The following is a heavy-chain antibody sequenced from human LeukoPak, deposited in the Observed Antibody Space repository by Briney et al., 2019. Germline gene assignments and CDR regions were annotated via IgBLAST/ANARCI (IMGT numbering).Heavy chain of an antibody. CDR2: ISYDGSNK. CDR3: ARDQILKTYYHGSGSPRPYYYGMDV. D-gene: IGHD3-10*01. V-gene: IGHV3-30-3*01. CDR1: GFTFSSYA. Sequence: GGSLRLSCAASGFTFSSYAMHWVRQAPGKGLEWVAVISYDGSNKYYADSVKGRFTISRDNSKNTLYLQMNSLRAEDTAVYYCARDQILKTYYHGSGSPRPYYYGMDVWGQGTTVTVSS. J-gene: IGHJ6*02.